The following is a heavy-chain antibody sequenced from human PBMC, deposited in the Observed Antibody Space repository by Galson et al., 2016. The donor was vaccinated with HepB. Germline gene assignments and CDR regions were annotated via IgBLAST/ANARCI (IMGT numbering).Heavy chain of an antibody. CDR1: GFVVSTKY. Sequence: SLRLSCAASGFVVSTKYMSWVRQAPGKGLEWVSVIYSDGSAYYADSVKGRFTISRDISKSMVDLQMNNLRAEDTAGYYCAREKGYLTNWFFDLWGRGTLVTVSS. J-gene: IGHJ2*01. CDR3: AREKGYLTNWFFDL. V-gene: IGHV3-66*02. CDR2: IYSDGSA. D-gene: IGHD3-16*02.